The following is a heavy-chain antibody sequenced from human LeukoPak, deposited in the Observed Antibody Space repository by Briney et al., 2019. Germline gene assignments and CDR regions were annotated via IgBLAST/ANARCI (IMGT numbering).Heavy chain of an antibody. CDR2: MNPNSGNT. Sequence: ASVKVSCKASGYTFTSYDINWVRQATGQGLEWMGWMNPNSGNTGYAQKFQGRVTMTRNTSISTAYMELSSLRSEDTAVYYCARGGRFRYQLLGALDYWGQGTLVTVSS. CDR1: GYTFTSYD. V-gene: IGHV1-8*01. J-gene: IGHJ4*02. D-gene: IGHD2-2*01. CDR3: ARGGRFRYQLLGALDY.